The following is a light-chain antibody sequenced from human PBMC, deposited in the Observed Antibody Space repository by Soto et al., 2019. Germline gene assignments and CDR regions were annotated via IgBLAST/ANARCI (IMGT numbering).Light chain of an antibody. V-gene: IGLV2-23*01. CDR3: CLYVGASTYV. CDR1: SGYVGTYSL. CDR2: EGH. J-gene: IGLJ1*01. Sequence: QSALARPASVSGSPGQSITISCTGASGYVGTYSLGSWYQQHPGKAPKVVIYEGHKRPSGVPDRFSGSTSVNTASLTISGLQTDDEADYYCCLYVGASTYVFGTGTKVTVL.